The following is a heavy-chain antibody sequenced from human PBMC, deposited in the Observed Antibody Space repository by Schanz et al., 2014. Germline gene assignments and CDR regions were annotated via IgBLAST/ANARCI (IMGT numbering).Heavy chain of an antibody. Sequence: VQLVESGGGVVQPGRSLRLSCAASGFTFSSYCMHWVRQAPGKGLEWVSIIYTDGSTYYADSVRDRFTISRDNSKNMLYLQINNLRAEDTAVYYCARGTDTAMEHRPFDYWGQGTLVTVSS. D-gene: IGHD5-18*01. V-gene: IGHV3-66*01. J-gene: IGHJ4*02. CDR3: ARGTDTAMEHRPFDY. CDR2: IYTDGST. CDR1: GFTFSSYC.